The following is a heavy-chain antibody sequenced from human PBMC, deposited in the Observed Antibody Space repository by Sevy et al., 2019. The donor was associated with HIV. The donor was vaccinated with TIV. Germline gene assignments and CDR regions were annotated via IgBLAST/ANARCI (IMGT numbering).Heavy chain of an antibody. CDR1: GGFISSYY. D-gene: IGHD1-26*01. Sequence: SETLSLTCTVSGGFISSYYWSWIRQPPGKGLEWIGYIYNSGSTNYNPSLKSRVTISVDTSKNQFSLKLSSVTAADTAVYYCARVGWMGATRYYFDYWGQGPLVTVSS. V-gene: IGHV4-59*01. CDR3: ARVGWMGATRYYFDY. J-gene: IGHJ4*02. CDR2: IYNSGST.